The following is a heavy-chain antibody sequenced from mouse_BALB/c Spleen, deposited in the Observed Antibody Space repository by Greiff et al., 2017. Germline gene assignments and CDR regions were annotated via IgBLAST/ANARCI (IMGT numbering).Heavy chain of an antibody. J-gene: IGHJ4*01. CDR2: IWRGGST. D-gene: IGHD1-1*02. V-gene: IGHV2-5-1*01. Sequence: VQLQQSGPSLVQPSQSLSITCTVSGFSLTSYGVHWVRQSPGKGLEWLGVIWRGGSTDYNAAFMSRLSITKDNSKSQVFFKMNSLQADDTAIYYCAKNRGGNYYAMDYWGQGTSVTVSS. CDR3: AKNRGGNYYAMDY. CDR1: GFSLTSYG.